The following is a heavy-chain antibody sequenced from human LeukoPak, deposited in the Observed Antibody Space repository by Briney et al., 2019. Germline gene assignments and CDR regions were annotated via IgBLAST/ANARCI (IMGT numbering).Heavy chain of an antibody. J-gene: IGHJ6*02. CDR3: ASVKAAYSYGYYYYGMDV. CDR1: GGSFSGYY. V-gene: IGHV4-34*01. D-gene: IGHD5-18*01. CDR2: INHSGST. Sequence: SETLSLTCAVYGGSFSGYYWSWIRQPPGKGLEWIGEINHSGSTNYNPSLKSRVTISVGTSKNQFSLKLSSVTAADTAVYYCASVKAAYSYGYYYYGMDVWGQGTTVTVSS.